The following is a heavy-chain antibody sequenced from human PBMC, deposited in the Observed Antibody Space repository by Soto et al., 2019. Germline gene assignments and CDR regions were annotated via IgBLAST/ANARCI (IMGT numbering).Heavy chain of an antibody. D-gene: IGHD5-18*01. CDR3: ARDKSGYSYYYFDH. CDR2: IYYSGST. J-gene: IGHJ4*02. CDR1: GGSISSGGYY. Sequence: SETLSLTCTVSGGSISSGGYYWSWIRQHPGKGLEWIGYIYYSGSTYYNPSLKSRVTISVDTSKNQFSLKLSSVTAADTAVYYCARDKSGYSYYYFDHWGQGTLVTVS. V-gene: IGHV4-31*03.